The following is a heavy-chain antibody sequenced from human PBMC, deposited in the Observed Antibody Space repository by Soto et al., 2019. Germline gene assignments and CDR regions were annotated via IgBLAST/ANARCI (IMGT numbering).Heavy chain of an antibody. CDR2: IDSSGGT. D-gene: IGHD3-10*01. V-gene: IGHV4-59*08. Sequence: SETLSLTCTVSDDSSSSYKWSWIRQPPGRRLEWIGYIDSSGGTSYNPSLQSRVTISVDTSTKQFSLKLSSVTAADTAVYYCVRLGFGRLHGLVDVWGQGTTVTV. CDR1: DDSSSSYK. J-gene: IGHJ6*02. CDR3: VRLGFGRLHGLVDV.